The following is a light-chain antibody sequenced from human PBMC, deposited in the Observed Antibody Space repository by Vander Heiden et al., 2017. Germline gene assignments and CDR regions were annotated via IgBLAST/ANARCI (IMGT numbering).Light chain of an antibody. V-gene: IGLV1-44*01. CDR1: SSNIGSNT. J-gene: IGLJ1*01. Sequence: QSVLSQPPSASGTPGQSVPISCSGSSSNIGSNTVNWYQQLPGTAPKLLIYSNTQRPSGVPDRFSGSKSGTSASLAISGLQSEDEADYYCAAWDDSLNGYVFGTGTKVTVL. CDR3: AAWDDSLNGYV. CDR2: SNT.